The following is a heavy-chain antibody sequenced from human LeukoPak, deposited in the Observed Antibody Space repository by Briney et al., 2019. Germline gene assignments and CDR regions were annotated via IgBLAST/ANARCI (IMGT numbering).Heavy chain of an antibody. CDR3: ARLRRGGSGWYGGDFDY. D-gene: IGHD6-19*01. V-gene: IGHV5-51*01. CDR1: GYSFTSYW. CDR2: VYPGDSDT. Sequence: SGESLKISCKGSGYSFTSYWIGWVRQMPGKGLEWMGIVYPGDSDTRYSPSFQGQVTISADKSISTAYLQWSSLKASDTAMYYCARLRRGGSGWYGGDFDYWGQGTLVTVSS. J-gene: IGHJ4*02.